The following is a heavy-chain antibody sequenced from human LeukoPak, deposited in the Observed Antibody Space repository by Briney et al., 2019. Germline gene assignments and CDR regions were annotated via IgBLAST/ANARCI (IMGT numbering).Heavy chain of an antibody. CDR2: IYSGGST. Sequence: GGSLRLSCAASGFTVSSNYMSWVRQAPGKGLEWVSVIYSGGSTYYADSVRGRFTISRDNSKNTLYLQMNSLRAEDTAVYYCAGGKQQLVRSNWFDPWGQGTLVTVS. CDR1: GFTVSSNY. D-gene: IGHD6-13*01. CDR3: AGGKQQLVRSNWFDP. J-gene: IGHJ5*02. V-gene: IGHV3-53*05.